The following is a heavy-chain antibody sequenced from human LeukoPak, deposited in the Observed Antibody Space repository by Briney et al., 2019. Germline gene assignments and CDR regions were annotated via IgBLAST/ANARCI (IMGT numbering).Heavy chain of an antibody. Sequence: GGSLRLPCAASGFTFSSYAMSWVRQAPGKGLEWVSGISGSGGTTDYADSVKDRFTISRDNSKNTVYLQMNSLRVEDTAVYYCANVVRTVTIYTYWYFDLWGRGTLVTVSS. CDR1: GFTFSSYA. CDR3: ANVVRTVTIYTYWYFDL. J-gene: IGHJ2*01. V-gene: IGHV3-23*01. D-gene: IGHD4-17*01. CDR2: ISGSGGTT.